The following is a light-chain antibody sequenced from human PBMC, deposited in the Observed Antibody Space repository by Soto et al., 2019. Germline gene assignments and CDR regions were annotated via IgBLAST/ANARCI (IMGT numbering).Light chain of an antibody. CDR2: QDD. CDR3: QAWDANTAA. V-gene: IGLV3-1*01. J-gene: IGLJ2*01. Sequence: SYELTQPPSVSVTPGQTASISCSGDKLGDKYACWYQQKPGQSPVLVIYQDDKRPSGIPERFSGSNSGNTATLTISGTQAVDEADYYCQAWDANTAAFGGGTKLTVL. CDR1: KLGDKY.